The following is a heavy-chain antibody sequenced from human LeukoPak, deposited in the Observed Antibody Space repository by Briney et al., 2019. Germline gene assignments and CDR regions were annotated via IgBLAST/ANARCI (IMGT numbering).Heavy chain of an antibody. CDR3: ARGGKAARLCAMDLLDP. CDR2: XNXSWST. J-gene: IGHJ5*02. Sequence: IGXXNXSWSTNYNPSLKRRVTISVDTSKNQFSLKLTSVTAADTAVYYCARGGKAARLCAMDLLDPWGQGXLV. V-gene: IGHV4-34*01. D-gene: IGHD6-6*01.